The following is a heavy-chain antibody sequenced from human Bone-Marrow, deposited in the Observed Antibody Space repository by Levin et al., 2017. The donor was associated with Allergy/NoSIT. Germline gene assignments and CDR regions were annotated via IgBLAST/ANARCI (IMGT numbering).Heavy chain of an antibody. CDR2: ISYDGSNK. CDR3: AKDRNAVVPSYDAIGPFDY. CDR1: GFTFSSYG. V-gene: IGHV3-30*18. Sequence: PGGSLRLSCAASGFTFSSYGMHWVRQAPGKGLEWVAVISYDGSNKYYADSVKGRFTISRDNSKNTLYLQMNSLRAEDTAVYYCAKDRNAVVPSYDAIGPFDYWGQGTLVTVSS. D-gene: IGHD5-18*01. J-gene: IGHJ4*02.